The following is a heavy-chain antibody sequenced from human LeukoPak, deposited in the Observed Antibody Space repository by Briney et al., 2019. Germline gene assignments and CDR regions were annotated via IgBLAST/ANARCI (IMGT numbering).Heavy chain of an antibody. D-gene: IGHD3-10*01. CDR3: ARTWFGELQYWYFDL. Sequence: SQTLSLTCTVSGGSISSGDYYWSWIRQPPGKGLEWIGYIYYSGSTYYNPSLKSRVTISVDKSKNQFSLKLSSVTAADTAVYYCARTWFGELQYWYFDLWGRGTLVTVSS. J-gene: IGHJ2*01. V-gene: IGHV4-30-4*01. CDR2: IYYSGST. CDR1: GGSISSGDYY.